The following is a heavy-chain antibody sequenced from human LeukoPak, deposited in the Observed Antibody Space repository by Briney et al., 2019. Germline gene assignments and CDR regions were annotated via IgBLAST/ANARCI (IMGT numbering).Heavy chain of an antibody. CDR3: ARNGYYGMDV. J-gene: IGHJ6*02. CDR1: GDSINNYY. V-gene: IGHV4-4*07. CDR2: IYTSGST. Sequence: PSETLSLTCTVSGDSINNYYWSWIRQPAGKGLEWIGRIYTSGSTSYNSSLKSRVTMSVDTSENQFSLKLSSVTAADTAVYYCARNGYYGMDVWGQGTTVTVSS.